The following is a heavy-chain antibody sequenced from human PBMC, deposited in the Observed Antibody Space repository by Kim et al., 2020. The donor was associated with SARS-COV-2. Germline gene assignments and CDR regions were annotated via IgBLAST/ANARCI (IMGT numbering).Heavy chain of an antibody. CDR3: ASVPMGRGIQLWGGRDY. Sequence: ASVKVSCKASGYTFTGYYMHWVRQAPGQGLEWMGWINPNSGCTNYAQKFQGRATMTRDTSISTAYMELSRLRSDDTAVYYCASVPMGRGIQLWGGRDYWGQGTLVTVSS. D-gene: IGHD5-18*01. J-gene: IGHJ4*02. V-gene: IGHV1-2*02. CDR1: GYTFTGYY. CDR2: INPNSGCT.